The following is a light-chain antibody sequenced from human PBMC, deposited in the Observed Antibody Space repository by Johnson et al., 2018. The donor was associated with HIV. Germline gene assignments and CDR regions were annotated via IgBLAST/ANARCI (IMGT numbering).Light chain of an antibody. J-gene: IGLJ1*01. CDR1: SSNIGNNY. Sequence: QSVLTQPPSVSAAPGQKVTISCSGSSSNIGNNYVSWYQQVPGTAPKLLIYDNYKRPSGIPDRFSGSKSGTSATLGITGLQTGDEADYYCETWDSSLSGVFGTGTKVTVL. CDR2: DNY. V-gene: IGLV1-51*01. CDR3: ETWDSSLSGV.